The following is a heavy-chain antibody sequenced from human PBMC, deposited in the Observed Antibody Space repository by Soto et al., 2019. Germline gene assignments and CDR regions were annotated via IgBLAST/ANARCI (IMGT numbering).Heavy chain of an antibody. CDR3: ARGLWFGELSIYYYYGMDV. CDR2: IYSGGST. D-gene: IGHD3-10*01. Sequence: EVQLVETGGGLIQPGGSLRLSCAASGFTVSSNYMSWVRQAPGKGLEWVSVIYSGGSTYYADSVKGGFTISRDNSKNTLYLQMNSLRAEDTAVYYCARGLWFGELSIYYYYGMDVWGQGTTVTVSS. J-gene: IGHJ6*02. CDR1: GFTVSSNY. V-gene: IGHV3-53*02.